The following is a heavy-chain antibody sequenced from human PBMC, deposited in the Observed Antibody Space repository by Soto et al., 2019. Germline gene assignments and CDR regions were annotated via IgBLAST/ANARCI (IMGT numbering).Heavy chain of an antibody. J-gene: IGHJ4*02. D-gene: IGHD6-13*01. CDR3: ARHQDSSTWYIYPIHY. V-gene: IGHV3-23*01. CDR2: ISGSGGST. CDR1: GFTFSSYA. Sequence: VQVLESGGDLVQPGASLRLSCAASGFTFSSYAMSWVRQAPGKGLEWVLGISGSGGSTFYADSVKGRFTISRDNSKNTLFLQMSSLRAEDTAVYYCARHQDSSTWYIYPIHYWGQGTLVTVSS.